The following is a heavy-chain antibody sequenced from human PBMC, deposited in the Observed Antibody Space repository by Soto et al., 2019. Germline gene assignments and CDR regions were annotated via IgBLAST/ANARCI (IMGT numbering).Heavy chain of an antibody. CDR3: ARDLRYNWNDEGY. V-gene: IGHV1-69*04. J-gene: IGHJ4*02. CDR2: IIPIFGST. D-gene: IGHD1-1*01. Sequence: GASVKVSCKASGGTFSSYAISWVRQAPGQGLEWMGRIIPIFGSTSYAQKFQGRVTMTRDTSTSTVYMELSSLRSEDTAVYYCARDLRYNWNDEGYWGQGTLVTVSS. CDR1: GGTFSSYA.